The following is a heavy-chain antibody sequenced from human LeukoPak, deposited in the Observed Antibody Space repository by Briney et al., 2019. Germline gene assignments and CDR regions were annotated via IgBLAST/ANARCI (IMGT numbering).Heavy chain of an antibody. V-gene: IGHV4-61*02. Sequence: PSETLSLTCTVSGGSISSGSYYWTWIRQPAGKGLEWIGRIYTSGSTNYNPSLKSRVTISVDTSKNQFSLKLSSVTAADTAVYYCARHWGVITYYFDYWGQGTLVTVSS. D-gene: IGHD3-10*01. CDR2: IYTSGST. CDR3: ARHWGVITYYFDY. CDR1: GGSISSGSYY. J-gene: IGHJ4*02.